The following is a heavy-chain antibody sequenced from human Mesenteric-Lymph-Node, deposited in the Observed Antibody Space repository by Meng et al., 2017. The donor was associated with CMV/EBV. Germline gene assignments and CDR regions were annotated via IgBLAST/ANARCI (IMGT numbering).Heavy chain of an antibody. CDR3: ARGRGRTGDVGPGVSGYFDS. V-gene: IGHV3-64*02. CDR1: GFTLSNYD. CDR2: ISRNGGGT. J-gene: IGHJ4*02. Sequence: LTGAASGFTLSNYDMHWVRQAPGKGLEYVSIISRNGGGTYYADSVKGRFTISRDNSKNTLYLQMGSLRAEDMAVYYCARGRGRTGDVGPGVSGYFDSWGQGTLVTVSS. D-gene: IGHD3-10*01.